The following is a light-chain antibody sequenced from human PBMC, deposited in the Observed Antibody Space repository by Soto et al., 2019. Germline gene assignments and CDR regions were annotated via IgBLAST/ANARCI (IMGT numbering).Light chain of an antibody. Sequence: QSVLTQPASVSGSPGQSITISCTGTTSDVGVYNYVSWYQQHPGKAPKLMIYEVSNRPSGVSNRFPGSKSGNTASLAISGLQAEDEADYYCSSSTTSSTFVFGTGTKVTVL. V-gene: IGLV2-14*01. CDR3: SSSTTSSTFV. CDR2: EVS. CDR1: TSDVGVYNY. J-gene: IGLJ1*01.